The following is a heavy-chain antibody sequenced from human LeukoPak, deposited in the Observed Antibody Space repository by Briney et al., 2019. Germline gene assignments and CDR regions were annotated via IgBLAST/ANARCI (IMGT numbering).Heavy chain of an antibody. CDR3: AKEGIAAAGTGFDY. D-gene: IGHD6-13*01. CDR2: IWYDGSNK. J-gene: IGHJ4*02. V-gene: IGHV3-33*06. Sequence: PGGSLRLSCAASGFTFSSYGMHWVRQAPGKGLEWVAVIWYDGSNKYYADSVKGRFTISRDNSKNTLYLQMNSLSAEDTAVYYCAKEGIAAAGTGFDYWGQGTLVTVSS. CDR1: GFTFSSYG.